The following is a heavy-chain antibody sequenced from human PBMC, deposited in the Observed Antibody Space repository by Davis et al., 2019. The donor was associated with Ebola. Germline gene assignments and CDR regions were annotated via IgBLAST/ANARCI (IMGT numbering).Heavy chain of an antibody. CDR1: GFTFSTYG. D-gene: IGHD2-2*01. CDR3: ARALCTSAYCPIDD. J-gene: IGHJ4*02. CDR2: ISGGGDNT. Sequence: GESLKISCAASGFTFSTYGMSWVRQPPGKGLEWVSSISGGGDNTFFADSLKGRFTISRDNSKNTLFLQMNSLRAEDTAIYYCARALCTSAYCPIDDWGQGTLVTVSS. V-gene: IGHV3-23*01.